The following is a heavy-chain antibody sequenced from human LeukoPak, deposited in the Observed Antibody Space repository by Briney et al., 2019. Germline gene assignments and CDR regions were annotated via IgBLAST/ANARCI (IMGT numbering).Heavy chain of an antibody. CDR2: IIPIFGTA. J-gene: IGHJ4*02. CDR3: ARGNYYDSSGYYYVWFDY. V-gene: IGHV1-69*06. CDR1: GGTFSSYA. Sequence: GASVKVSCKASGGTFSSYAISWVRQAPGQGLEWMGGIIPIFGTANYAQKFQGRVTITADKSTSTAYMELSSLRSEDTAVYYCARGNYYDSSGYYYVWFDYWGQGTLVTVSS. D-gene: IGHD3-22*01.